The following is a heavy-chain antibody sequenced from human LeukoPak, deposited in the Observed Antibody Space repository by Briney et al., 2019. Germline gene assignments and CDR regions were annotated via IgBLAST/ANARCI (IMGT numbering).Heavy chain of an antibody. CDR3: AKAHVAVAVSIDY. V-gene: IGHV3-74*01. J-gene: IGHJ4*02. CDR2: INSDGSST. CDR1: GFTFSSYW. D-gene: IGHD6-19*01. Sequence: GGSLRLSCAASGFTFSSYWMHWVRQAPGKGLVWVSRINSDGSSTSYADSVKGRFTISRDNAKNTLYLQMNSLRAEDTAVYYCAKAHVAVAVSIDYWGQGTLVTVSS.